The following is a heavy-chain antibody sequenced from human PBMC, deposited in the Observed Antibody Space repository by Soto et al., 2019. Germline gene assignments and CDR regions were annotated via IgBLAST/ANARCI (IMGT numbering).Heavy chain of an antibody. D-gene: IGHD6-6*01. J-gene: IGHJ4*02. Sequence: GGSLRLSCAASGFTFSSYGMHWVRQAPGKGLEWVAVISYDGSNKYYADSVKGRFTISRDNSKNTLYLQMNSLRAEDTAVYYCAKAGSSSPGNFDDWGQGTLVTVSS. V-gene: IGHV3-30*18. CDR3: AKAGSSSPGNFDD. CDR1: GFTFSSYG. CDR2: ISYDGSNK.